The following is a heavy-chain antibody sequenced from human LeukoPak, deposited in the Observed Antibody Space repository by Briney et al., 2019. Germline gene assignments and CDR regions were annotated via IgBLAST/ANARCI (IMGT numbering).Heavy chain of an antibody. CDR1: GFTFSNYA. J-gene: IGHJ4*02. Sequence: PGGSLRLSCAASGFTFSNYAMHWVRQAPGKGLEWMSVISYDGRNKYFADSVKGRFTLSRDNSKNTLYLQMNSLRAEDTAVYYCAKDEEEIAAAGTGHDYWGQGTLVTVSS. CDR2: ISYDGRNK. V-gene: IGHV3-30*04. CDR3: AKDEEEIAAAGTGHDY. D-gene: IGHD6-13*01.